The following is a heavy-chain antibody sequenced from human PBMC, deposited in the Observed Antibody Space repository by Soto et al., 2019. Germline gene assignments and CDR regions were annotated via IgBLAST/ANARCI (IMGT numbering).Heavy chain of an antibody. CDR1: GYTITSYY. CDR2: INPSGGST. D-gene: IGHD3-16*01. Sequence: EASVKVSCKASGYTITSYYMHWVRQAPGQGLEWMGIINPSGGSTGYAQKFQGRATMSRDTSTSTVYMELSSLRSEDTAVYYCARDRSDDKVWGSYSLGHGAFDIWGQGTMVTVSS. V-gene: IGHV1-46*01. CDR3: ARDRSDDKVWGSYSLGHGAFDI. J-gene: IGHJ3*02.